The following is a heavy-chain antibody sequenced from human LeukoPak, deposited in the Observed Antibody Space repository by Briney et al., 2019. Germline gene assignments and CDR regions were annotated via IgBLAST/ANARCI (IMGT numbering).Heavy chain of an antibody. CDR1: GFTFSSYA. CDR2: ISGSGGST. J-gene: IGHJ6*02. Sequence: GGSLRLSCAASGFTFSSYAMSWVRQAPGKGLEWVSAISGSGGSTYYADSVKGRFTISRDNSKNTLYLQMDSLRAEDTAVYYCAKGSRLAVAGTYYYYGMDVWGQGTTVTVSS. CDR3: AKGSRLAVAGTYYYYGMDV. V-gene: IGHV3-23*01. D-gene: IGHD6-19*01.